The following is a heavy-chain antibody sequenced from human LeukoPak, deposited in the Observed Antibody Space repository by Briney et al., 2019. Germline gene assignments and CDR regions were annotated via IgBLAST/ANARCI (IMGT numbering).Heavy chain of an antibody. CDR3: ASRGLYSDTNGYHPY. CDR1: GFTFSDHY. Sequence: PGGSLRLSCAASGFTFSDHYMSWIRQAPGKGLEWVSYISSTHYTNHADSVKGRFTISGDNSNNALFLQMNSLRAEDTAVYYCASRGLYSDTNGYHPYWGQGSLVTVAS. CDR2: ISSTHYT. V-gene: IGHV3-11*06. J-gene: IGHJ4*02. D-gene: IGHD3-22*01.